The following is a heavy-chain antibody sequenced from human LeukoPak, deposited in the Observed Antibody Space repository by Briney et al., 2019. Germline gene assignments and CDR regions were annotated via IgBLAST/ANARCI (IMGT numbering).Heavy chain of an antibody. CDR2: IVVGSGNT. J-gene: IGHJ3*02. V-gene: IGHV1-58*01. Sequence: SVKVSCKASGFTFTSSAVQWVRQARGQRLEWIGWIVVGSGNTNYAQKFQERVTITRDMSTSTAYMELSSLRSEDTAVYYCAAAGLRYSYGIDAFDIWGQGTMVTVSS. CDR1: GFTFTSSA. D-gene: IGHD5-18*01. CDR3: AAAGLRYSYGIDAFDI.